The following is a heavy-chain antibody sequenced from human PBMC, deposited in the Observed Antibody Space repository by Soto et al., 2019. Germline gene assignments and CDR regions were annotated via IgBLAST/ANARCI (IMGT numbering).Heavy chain of an antibody. CDR2: ISYDGSNK. CDR3: AKDREGAAAGPTAFDY. CDR1: GFTFSSYG. V-gene: IGHV3-30*18. D-gene: IGHD6-13*01. J-gene: IGHJ4*02. Sequence: QVQLVESGGGVVQPGRSLRLSCAASGFTFSSYGMHWVRQAPGKGLEWVAVISYDGSNKYYADSVKGRFTISRDNSKNTLYLQMNSLRAEDTAVYYCAKDREGAAAGPTAFDYWGQGTLVIVSS.